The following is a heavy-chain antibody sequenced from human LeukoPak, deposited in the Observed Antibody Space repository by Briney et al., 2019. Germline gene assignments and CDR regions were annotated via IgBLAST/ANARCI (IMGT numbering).Heavy chain of an antibody. Sequence: GASVKVSCKASGYTFTSYYMHWVRQAPGQGLEWMGIINPSGGSTSYAQKFQGRVTMTRDMSTSTVYMELSSLRSEDTAVYYCAKDPNVRDGIAVEFDYWGQGTLVTVSS. V-gene: IGHV1-46*01. CDR1: GYTFTSYY. J-gene: IGHJ4*02. CDR2: INPSGGST. D-gene: IGHD6-19*01. CDR3: AKDPNVRDGIAVEFDY.